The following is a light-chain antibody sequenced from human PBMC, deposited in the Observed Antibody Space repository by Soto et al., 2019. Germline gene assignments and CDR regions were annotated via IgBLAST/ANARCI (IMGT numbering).Light chain of an antibody. CDR2: NNN. V-gene: IGLV1-44*01. Sequence: QSVLTQPPSASGTPGQRVTISCSGSRSNIGNNAVSWYQQFPGTAPKLLIYNNNQRPSGVPDRFSGSKSGTSASLAISGRQSENDAYYYGAPCVDGLNARGVFGRGTKLTVL. J-gene: IGLJ3*02. CDR1: RSNIGNNA. CDR3: APCVDGLNARGV.